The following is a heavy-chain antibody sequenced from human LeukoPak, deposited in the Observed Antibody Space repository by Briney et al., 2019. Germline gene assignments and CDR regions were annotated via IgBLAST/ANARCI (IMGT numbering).Heavy chain of an antibody. D-gene: IGHD5/OR15-5a*01. V-gene: IGHV1-8*01. J-gene: IGHJ3*02. CDR2: MNPNSGNT. CDR3: ARASSTFRDAFDI. CDR1: GYTFTSYD. Sequence: ASVKVSCKASGYTFTSYDINWVRQATGQGLEWMGWMNPNSGNTGYAQEFQGRVTMTRNTSISTAYMELSSLRSEDTAVYYCARASSTFRDAFDIWGQGTMVTVSS.